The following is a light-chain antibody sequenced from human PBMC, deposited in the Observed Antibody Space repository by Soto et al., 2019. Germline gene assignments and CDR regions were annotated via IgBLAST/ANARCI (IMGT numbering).Light chain of an antibody. CDR1: QSVSNNY. J-gene: IGKJ1*01. V-gene: IGKV3-20*01. CDR2: GAS. Sequence: EIVLTQSPGTLSLSPGERATLSCRASQSVSNNYLAWYQHKPGQAPRLLIYGASSRATGIPDRVSGSWSWTDFSLTIGRLEPEDFAVYYCQHYGTSPRTFCQETKVEIK. CDR3: QHYGTSPRT.